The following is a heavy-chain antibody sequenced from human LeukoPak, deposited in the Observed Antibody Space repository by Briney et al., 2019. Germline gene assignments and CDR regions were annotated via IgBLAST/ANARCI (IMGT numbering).Heavy chain of an antibody. V-gene: IGHV4-59*01. J-gene: IGHJ5*02. D-gene: IGHD3-10*01. CDR1: GGSISSFY. CDR2: IYYTGST. Sequence: SETLSLTCTVSGGSISSFYWSWLRQPPGKGLEWIGYIYYTGSTNYNPSLKSRVTISVDTSKNQFSLKLSSMTAAHTAVYYCARLGSGSYYGWFDPWGQGTLVTVSS. CDR3: ARLGSGSYYGWFDP.